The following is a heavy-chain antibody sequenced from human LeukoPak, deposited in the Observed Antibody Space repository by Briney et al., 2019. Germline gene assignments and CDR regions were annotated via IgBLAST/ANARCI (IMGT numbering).Heavy chain of an antibody. CDR2: INHSGST. D-gene: IGHD4-17*01. CDR1: GGSFSGYY. Sequence: PSETLSLTCAVYGGSFSGYYWSWIRQPPGKGLEWIGEINHSGSTNYNPSLKSRVTISVDTSKNQFSLKLSSVTAADTAVYYCARYAYGDRAYNWFDPWGQGTLVTVSS. CDR3: ARYAYGDRAYNWFDP. V-gene: IGHV4-34*01. J-gene: IGHJ5*02.